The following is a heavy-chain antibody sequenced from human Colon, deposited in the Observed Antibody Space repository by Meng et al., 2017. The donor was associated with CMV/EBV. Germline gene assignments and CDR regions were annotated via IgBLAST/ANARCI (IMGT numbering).Heavy chain of an antibody. Sequence: ASVKVSCKASGYTFTGYYMHWVRQAPGQGLEWLGIMHYSSGNTAHTQKLQGRVSMTRDTSTSTVYFELTGLRSDDTALYYCARDTDLWGQGTLVTVSS. J-gene: IGHJ4*02. CDR2: MHYSSGNT. CDR1: GYTFTGYY. CDR3: ARDTDL. V-gene: IGHV1-46*01.